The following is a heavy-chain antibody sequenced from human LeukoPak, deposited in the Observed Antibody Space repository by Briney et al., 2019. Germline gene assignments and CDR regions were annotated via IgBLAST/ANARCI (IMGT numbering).Heavy chain of an antibody. V-gene: IGHV3-11*04. Sequence: RTGGSLRLSCAASGFTFSDYYMSWIRQAPGKGLEWVSYISSSGSTIYYADSVKGRFTISRDNAKNSLYLQMNSLRAEDTAVYYCAKVLTRGYSYGRGFGGGLDAFDIWGQGTMVTVSS. CDR1: GFTFSDYY. CDR2: ISSSGSTI. D-gene: IGHD5-18*01. J-gene: IGHJ3*02. CDR3: AKVLTRGYSYGRGFGGGLDAFDI.